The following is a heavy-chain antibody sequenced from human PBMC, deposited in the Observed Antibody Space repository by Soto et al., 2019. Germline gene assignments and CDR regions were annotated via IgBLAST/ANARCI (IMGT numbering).Heavy chain of an antibody. V-gene: IGHV1-18*04. Sequence: ASVKVSCKASGCTFPSYGISWVRQAPGQGLEWMGRISAYNGNTNYAQKLQGRVTMTTDTSTSTAYMELRSLRSDDTALYYCSRSPEVGVRGAYWGQGTLVTVSS. D-gene: IGHD3-16*01. CDR2: ISAYNGNT. J-gene: IGHJ4*02. CDR3: SRSPEVGVRGAY. CDR1: GCTFPSYG.